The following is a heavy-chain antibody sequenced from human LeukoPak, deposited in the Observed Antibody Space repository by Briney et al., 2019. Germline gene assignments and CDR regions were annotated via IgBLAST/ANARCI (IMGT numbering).Heavy chain of an antibody. V-gene: IGHV4-59*01. CDR1: GGSFSSYD. CDR2: MYPGGST. Sequence: PSETLSLTCTVSGGSFSSYDWSWIRQPPGQGLEWIGYMYPGGSTNYNPSLKSRGTISVDTSKNQISLKLSSVTSADTAVYYCARQAEYSSGWTNNWFDPWGPGSLVTVSS. J-gene: IGHJ5*02. CDR3: ARQAEYSSGWTNNWFDP. D-gene: IGHD6-19*01.